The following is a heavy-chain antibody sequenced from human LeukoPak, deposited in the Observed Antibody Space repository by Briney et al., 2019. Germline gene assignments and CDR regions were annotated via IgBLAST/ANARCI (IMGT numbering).Heavy chain of an antibody. CDR1: GFTFRSYG. CDR2: TRDDASKT. J-gene: IGHJ4*02. CDR3: ANGDCRGGRCSSGAH. Sequence: PGGSLRLSCTGSGFTFRSYGMYWVRQAPGKGLKWVAYTRDDASKTWYGGSVKGRFTISRDNSKNTLYLHMNSVRGEDTAMYYCANGDCRGGRCSSGAHWGQGTLVTVSS. D-gene: IGHD2-15*01. V-gene: IGHV3-30*02.